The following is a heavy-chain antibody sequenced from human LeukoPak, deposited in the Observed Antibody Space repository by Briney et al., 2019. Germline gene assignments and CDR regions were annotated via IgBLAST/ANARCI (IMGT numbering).Heavy chain of an antibody. J-gene: IGHJ6*02. V-gene: IGHV4-59*01. CDR1: GVSISSYY. CDR2: IYYSGST. CDR3: ARSSPRYYYGMDV. Sequence: PSETLSLTRTVSGVSISSYYWSWIRQPPGKGLEWIGYIYYSGSTNYNPSLKSRVTISVDTSKNQFSLKLSSVTAADTAVYYCARSSPRYYYGMDVWGQGTTVTVSS.